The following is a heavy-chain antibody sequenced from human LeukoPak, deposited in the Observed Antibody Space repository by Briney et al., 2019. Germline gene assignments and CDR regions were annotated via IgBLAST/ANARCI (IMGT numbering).Heavy chain of an antibody. CDR1: GFTFKNYW. V-gene: IGHV3-23*01. D-gene: IGHD6-19*01. Sequence: PGGSLRLSCAPSGFTFKNYWMSWVRQAPGKGLDWVSAISGIGGSTYYADSVKGRFTISRDNSKNTLYLQMNSLRAEDTAVYYCARDHSSGPLNYYMDVWGKGTTVTISS. CDR3: ARDHSSGPLNYYMDV. CDR2: ISGIGGST. J-gene: IGHJ6*03.